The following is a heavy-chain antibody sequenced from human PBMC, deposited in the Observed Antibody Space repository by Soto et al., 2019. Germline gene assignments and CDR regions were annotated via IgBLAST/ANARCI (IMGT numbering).Heavy chain of an antibody. J-gene: IGHJ6*02. V-gene: IGHV4-61*08. CDR3: ARDQGARGIQLWPTGGMDV. CDR2: IYYSGST. Sequence: SETLSLTCAVSGGSISSGGYYWSWIRQPPGKGLEWIGYIYYSGSTNYNPSLKSRVTISVDTSKNQFSLKLSSVTAADTAVYYCARDQGARGIQLWPTGGMDVWGQGTTVTVSS. D-gene: IGHD5-18*01. CDR1: GGSISSGGYY.